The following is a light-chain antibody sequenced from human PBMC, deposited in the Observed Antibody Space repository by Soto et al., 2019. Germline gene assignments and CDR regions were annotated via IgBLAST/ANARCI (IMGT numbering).Light chain of an antibody. J-gene: IGKJ4*01. CDR3: QQYNNYSPLT. CDR1: QTITTW. Sequence: DIQMTQSPSTLSASVGDRVTITCRASQTITTWLAWYQQKPGKAPKLLIYKASSLESGVPSRFSGSGSGTEFTLTINRLQPDDFATYYCQQYNNYSPLTFGGGTKVEIK. CDR2: KAS. V-gene: IGKV1-5*03.